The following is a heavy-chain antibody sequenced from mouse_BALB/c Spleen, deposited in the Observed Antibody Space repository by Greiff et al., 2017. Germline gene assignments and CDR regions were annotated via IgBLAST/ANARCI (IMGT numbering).Heavy chain of an antibody. CDR2: IRLKSNNYAT. Sequence: EVQRVESGGGLVQPGGSMKLSCVASGFTFSNYWMNWVRQSPEKGLEWVAEIRLKSNNYATHYAESVKGRFTISRDDSKSSVYLQMNNLRAEDTGIYYCTGYGSSPFDYWGQGTTLTVSS. CDR3: TGYGSSPFDY. D-gene: IGHD1-1*01. CDR1: GFTFSNYW. J-gene: IGHJ2*01. V-gene: IGHV6-6*02.